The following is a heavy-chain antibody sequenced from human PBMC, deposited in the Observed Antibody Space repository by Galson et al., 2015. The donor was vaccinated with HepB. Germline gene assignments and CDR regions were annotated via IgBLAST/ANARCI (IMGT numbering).Heavy chain of an antibody. J-gene: IGHJ4*02. CDR2: INGDGNTT. V-gene: IGHV3-74*01. CDR1: GVSFSSYW. CDR3: ARVPRGVFDF. Sequence: SLRLSCAASGVSFSSYWMYWVRQFPGKGLVWVSSINGDGNTTRYADSVKGRFTISRVNAKNTVFMQMNSLRAEDTAVYYCARVPRGVFDFWGQGNLVTVSS.